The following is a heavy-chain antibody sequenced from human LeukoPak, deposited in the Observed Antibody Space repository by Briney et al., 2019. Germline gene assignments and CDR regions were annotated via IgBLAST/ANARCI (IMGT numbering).Heavy chain of an antibody. CDR1: GFTFSSHE. D-gene: IGHD1-7*01. V-gene: IGHV3-48*03. CDR3: ARELSGTTSYYFDY. J-gene: IGHJ4*02. CDR2: ISTSGNTR. Sequence: PGGSLRLSCAASGFTFSSHEMNWVRQAPGKGLEWVSYISTSGNTRYYADSVKGRFTISRDNAKNSLYLQMNSLRVEDTAVYYCARELSGTTSYYFDYWGQGTLVTVSS.